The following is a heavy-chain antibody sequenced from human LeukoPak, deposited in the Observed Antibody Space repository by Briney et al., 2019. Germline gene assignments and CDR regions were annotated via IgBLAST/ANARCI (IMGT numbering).Heavy chain of an antibody. CDR2: ISSSGSTI. D-gene: IGHD3-10*01. J-gene: IGHJ6*04. Sequence: GGFLRLSCAASGFTFSSYEMNWVRQAPGKGLEWVSYISSSGSTIYYADSVKGRFTISRDNAKNSLYLQMNSLRAEDTAVYYCAREPMVRGKNGMDVWGKGTTVTVSS. V-gene: IGHV3-48*03. CDR1: GFTFSSYE. CDR3: AREPMVRGKNGMDV.